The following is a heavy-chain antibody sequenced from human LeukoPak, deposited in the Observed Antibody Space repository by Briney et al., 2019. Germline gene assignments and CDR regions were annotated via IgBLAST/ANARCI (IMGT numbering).Heavy chain of an antibody. CDR2: ISGSGGRT. Sequence: GGSLRLSCAASGFTFSRYAMSWVGQAPGKGREWGAAISGSGGRTYYADSGRGRFTISRDNSKNTLYLQMNSLRPEDTAVYYCAKVMGYYDSSVRDYYYYYMDVWGKGTTVTVSS. V-gene: IGHV3-23*01. D-gene: IGHD3-22*01. CDR1: GFTFSRYA. CDR3: AKVMGYYDSSVRDYYYYYMDV. J-gene: IGHJ6*03.